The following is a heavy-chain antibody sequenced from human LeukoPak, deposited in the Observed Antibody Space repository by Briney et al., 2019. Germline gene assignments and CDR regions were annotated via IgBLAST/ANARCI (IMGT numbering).Heavy chain of an antibody. D-gene: IGHD2-2*01. CDR3: ARDLGVVTPRFDP. CDR2: MSPNSGNI. Sequence: ASVRVSCKASGYTFSSYDINWVRQAPGQGLEWMGWMSPNSGNIGYAQKFQGRLTIGRNVSISTAYMELTSLRSDDAAVYYCARDLGVVTPRFDPWGQGTLVILSS. J-gene: IGHJ5*02. V-gene: IGHV1-8*03. CDR1: GYTFSSYD.